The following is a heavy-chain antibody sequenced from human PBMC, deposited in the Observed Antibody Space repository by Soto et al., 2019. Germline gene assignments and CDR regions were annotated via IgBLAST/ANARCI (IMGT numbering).Heavy chain of an antibody. CDR1: GGSVSSGSCY. CDR3: ARGQVRSYYGMDV. D-gene: IGHD3-10*01. CDR2: IYYSGST. J-gene: IGHJ6*02. V-gene: IGHV4-61*01. Sequence: PSETLSLTCSVSGGSVSSGSCYWSWIRQPPGKGLEWIGYIYYSGSTNYNPSLKSRVTISVDTSKNQSSLKLSSVTAADTAVYYCARGQVRSYYGMDVWGQGTTVTVSS.